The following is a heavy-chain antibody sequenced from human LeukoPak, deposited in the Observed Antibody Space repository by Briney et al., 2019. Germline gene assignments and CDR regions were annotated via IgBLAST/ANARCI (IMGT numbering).Heavy chain of an antibody. J-gene: IGHJ6*02. V-gene: IGHV3-13*01. CDR3: AIARQDFWSGYYFESYYGMDV. CDR2: IGTAGDT. Sequence: TGGSLRLSCAASGFTFSSYDMHWVRQAPGKGLEWVSAIGTAGDTYYPGSVKGRFTISRENAKNSLYLQMNSLRAGDTAVYYCAIARQDFWSGYYFESYYGMDVWGQGTTVTVSS. CDR1: GFTFSSYD. D-gene: IGHD3-3*01.